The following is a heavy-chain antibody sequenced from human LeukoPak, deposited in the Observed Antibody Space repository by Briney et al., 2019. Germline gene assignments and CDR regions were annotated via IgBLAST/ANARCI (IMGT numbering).Heavy chain of an antibody. CDR3: ARHGWGAKAYFDY. D-gene: IGHD1-26*01. CDR2: IYYSGST. V-gene: IGHV4-39*01. CDR1: GGSISSSSYY. J-gene: IGHJ4*02. Sequence: SETLSLTCTVSGGSISSSSYYWGWIRQPRGKGLEWIGSIYYSGSTYYNPSLKSRVTISVDTSKNQFSLKLSSVTAADTAVYYCARHGWGAKAYFDYWGQGTLVTVSS.